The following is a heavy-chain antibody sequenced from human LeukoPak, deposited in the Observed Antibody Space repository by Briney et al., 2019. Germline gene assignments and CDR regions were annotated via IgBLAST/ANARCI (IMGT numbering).Heavy chain of an antibody. Sequence: PSETLSLTCTVSGGSISSSDYYWGWIRQPPGKGLEYIGNIYYSGSTYYNPSLKSRVTISVGTSKNHFSLKLSSVTAADTAVYYRARLDGGTGWYYFDYWGRGTLVTVSS. CDR3: ARLDGGTGWYYFDY. V-gene: IGHV4-39*02. J-gene: IGHJ4*02. D-gene: IGHD6-19*01. CDR1: GGSISSSDYY. CDR2: IYYSGST.